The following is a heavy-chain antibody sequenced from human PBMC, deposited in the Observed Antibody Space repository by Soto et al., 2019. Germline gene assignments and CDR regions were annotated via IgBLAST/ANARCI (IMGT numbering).Heavy chain of an antibody. CDR3: ARVFLPGFPDD. CDR2: ISPNNGRT. D-gene: IGHD1-1*01. J-gene: IGHJ4*02. Sequence: QIQLVQSGSAVEKPGASVKVSCKASGYTFNTYAITWVRQAPGQGLEWMGWISPNNGRTRYTQSLQDRLTMTTDTSANTAYMELRSLKSDDTAIYYCARVFLPGFPDDWGQGTLVAVSS. CDR1: GYTFNTYA. V-gene: IGHV1-18*01.